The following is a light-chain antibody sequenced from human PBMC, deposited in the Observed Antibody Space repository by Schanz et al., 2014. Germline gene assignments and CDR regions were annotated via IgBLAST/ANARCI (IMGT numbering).Light chain of an antibody. CDR1: QSVSSY. J-gene: IGKJ1*01. CDR2: DAS. Sequence: EIVLTQSPATLSLSPGERATLSCRASQSVSSYLAWYQQKPGQAPRLLIYDASKRATGIPARFSGSGPGTDFTLTISSLEPEDFAVYYCQQYGSSPWTFGQGTKVEIK. V-gene: IGKV3D-11*02. CDR3: QQYGSSPWT.